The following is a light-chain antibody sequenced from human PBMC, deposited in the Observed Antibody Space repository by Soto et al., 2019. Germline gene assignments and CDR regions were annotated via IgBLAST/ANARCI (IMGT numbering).Light chain of an antibody. Sequence: QSVLTQPASVSGSPGQSITISCTGTSSDVGDYNYVSWYQQHPGKAPKVMIYDVSNRPSGVSNRFSGSKSGNTASLTISGLQAEDEADYYCSSYTGSSTLVFGTGTRSPS. J-gene: IGLJ1*01. CDR2: DVS. CDR3: SSYTGSSTLV. CDR1: SSDVGDYNY. V-gene: IGLV2-14*01.